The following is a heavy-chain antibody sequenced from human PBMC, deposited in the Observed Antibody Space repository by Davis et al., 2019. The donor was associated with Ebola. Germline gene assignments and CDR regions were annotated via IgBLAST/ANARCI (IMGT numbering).Heavy chain of an antibody. CDR3: AKGSIAEALFDY. D-gene: IGHD6-19*01. CDR1: GFTFSSYA. Sequence: GESLKISCAASGFTFSSYAMHWVRQAPGKGLEWVSGISGSGDSTYYADSVKGRFTISRDNSKNTLYLQVNSLRAEDTAVYYCAKGSIAEALFDYWGQGTLVTVSS. CDR2: ISGSGDST. J-gene: IGHJ4*02. V-gene: IGHV3-23*01.